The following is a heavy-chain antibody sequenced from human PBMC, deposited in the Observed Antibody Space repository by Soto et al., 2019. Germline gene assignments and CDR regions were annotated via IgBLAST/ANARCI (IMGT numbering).Heavy chain of an antibody. J-gene: IGHJ6*02. D-gene: IGHD2-2*01. CDR3: ARSQGSSTSLENYYYYYYGMDV. CDR1: GGTFGSYA. CDR2: IIPIPGTA. Sequence: QVQLVQSGAEVKKPGSSVKVSCTASGGTFGSYAISWVRQAPGQGLEWMGGIIPIPGTANYAQTFQGRVTIAADESTSTADMELSSLRSEDTAVYYCARSQGSSTSLENYYYYYYGMDVWGQGTTVTVSS. V-gene: IGHV1-69*01.